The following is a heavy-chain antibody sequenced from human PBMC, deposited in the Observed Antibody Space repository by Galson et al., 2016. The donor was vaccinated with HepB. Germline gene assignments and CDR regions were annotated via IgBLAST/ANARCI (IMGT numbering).Heavy chain of an antibody. CDR2: VSYDVNRR. CDR3: ARSRPRKGGYFYGMDV. CDR1: GFTFSNYA. Sequence: SLRLSCAASGFTFSNYAMHWVRQAPGKGLEWVAVVSYDVNRRYYADSVKGRFTISRDNSKNTLYMEANSLRGEDTAIYYCARSRPRKGGYFYGMDVWGDGTTVMVS. J-gene: IGHJ6*02. D-gene: IGHD2-21*01. V-gene: IGHV3-30*04.